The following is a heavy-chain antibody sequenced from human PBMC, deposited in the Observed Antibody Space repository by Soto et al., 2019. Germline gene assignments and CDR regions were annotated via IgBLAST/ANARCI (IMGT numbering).Heavy chain of an antibody. CDR2: FDPEDGET. V-gene: IGHV1-24*01. Sequence: ASVKVSCKVSGYTLTELSMHWVRQAPGKGLEWMGGFDPEDGETIYAQKFQGRVTMTEDTSTDTAYMELSSLRSEDTAVYYCATHDSSGPDLYNWFDPWGQGTLVTVSS. J-gene: IGHJ5*02. CDR3: ATHDSSGPDLYNWFDP. CDR1: GYTLTELS. D-gene: IGHD3-22*01.